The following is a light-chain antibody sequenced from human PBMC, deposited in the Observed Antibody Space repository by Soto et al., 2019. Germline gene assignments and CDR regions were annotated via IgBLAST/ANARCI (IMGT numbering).Light chain of an antibody. CDR3: QQYDNLRWA. V-gene: IGKV1-33*01. CDR1: QDISNY. Sequence: DIQMTQSPSSLSASVGDRVTITCQASQDISNYLNWYQQKPGKAPKLLIYDASNLETGVPSRFSGSGSWTDFTFTISSLQPEDIATYYCQQYDNLRWAFGQGTRLEIK. J-gene: IGKJ5*01. CDR2: DAS.